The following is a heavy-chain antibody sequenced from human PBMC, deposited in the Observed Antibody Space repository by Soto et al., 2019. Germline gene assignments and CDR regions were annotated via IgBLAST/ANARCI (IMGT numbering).Heavy chain of an antibody. V-gene: IGHV1-8*01. Sequence: QVQLVQSGAEVKKPGASVKVSCKASGLPFTNYDINWVRQAAGQGLEWMGWMNPNSGDRGYAQKFQGRLTMTRNTSISKAYMELSSLRSEDTAVYYCASDIGGGGDNLFDPWGQGTLVTVSS. D-gene: IGHD5-12*01. CDR2: MNPNSGDR. CDR1: GLPFTNYD. J-gene: IGHJ5*02. CDR3: ASDIGGGGDNLFDP.